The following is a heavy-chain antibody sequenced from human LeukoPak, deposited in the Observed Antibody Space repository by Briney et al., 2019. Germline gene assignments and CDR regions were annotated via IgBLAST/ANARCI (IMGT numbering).Heavy chain of an antibody. CDR3: ARVKGLTHNWFDP. D-gene: IGHD3-16*01. J-gene: IGHJ5*02. V-gene: IGHV1-69*13. CDR2: IIPIFGTA. CDR1: GGTFSSYA. Sequence: SVKVSCKASGGTFSSYAISWVRQAPGQGLEWMGGIIPIFGTANYAQKFQGRVTITADESTSTAYMELSSLRSKDTAVYYCARVKGLTHNWFDPWGQGTLVTVSS.